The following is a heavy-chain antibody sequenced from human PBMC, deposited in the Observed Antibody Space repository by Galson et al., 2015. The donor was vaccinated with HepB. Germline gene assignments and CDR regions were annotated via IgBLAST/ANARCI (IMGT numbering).Heavy chain of an antibody. V-gene: IGHV3-48*01. J-gene: IGHJ4*02. CDR3: ARIALSGSYWYFDY. CDR2: ISTTSDNK. D-gene: IGHD1-26*01. CDR1: GFTFSSYT. Sequence: SLRLSCAASGFTFSSYTMNWVRQAPGKGLEWISYISTTSDNKFSADSVKGRFIISRDNAKNSLYLQMNSPRAEDTAVYYCARIALSGSYWYFDYWGQGTLVTVSS.